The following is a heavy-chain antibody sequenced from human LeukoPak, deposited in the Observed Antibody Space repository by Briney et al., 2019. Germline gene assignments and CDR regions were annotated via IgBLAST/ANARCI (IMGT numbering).Heavy chain of an antibody. CDR1: GFXFSSFG. D-gene: IGHD3-22*01. CDR2: ISYDGSYR. V-gene: IGHV3-30*03. Sequence: GGSLRLSCVASGFXFSSFGMHWVRQAPGKGLEWVAGISYDGSYRNHADSVKGRLTISRDNSKSTLYLQMNSLRAEDTAVYYCALDYDRSGPPLIHDAFDIWGQGTMVTVSS. J-gene: IGHJ3*02. CDR3: ALDYDRSGPPLIHDAFDI.